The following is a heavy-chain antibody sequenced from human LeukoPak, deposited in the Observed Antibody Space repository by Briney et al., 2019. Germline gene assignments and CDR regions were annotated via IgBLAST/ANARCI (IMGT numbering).Heavy chain of an antibody. Sequence: GASVKVSCKASGYTFTTYYMHWVRQAPGQGLEWIAMINPRGGSTNYAQKFQGRVTMTKDTSTSTAYMELSSLRSGDTALYYCAGGGSEQLSPPFDSWGQGTLVTVSS. J-gene: IGHJ4*02. V-gene: IGHV1-46*01. CDR2: INPRGGST. D-gene: IGHD3-10*01. CDR3: AGGGSEQLSPPFDS. CDR1: GYTFTTYY.